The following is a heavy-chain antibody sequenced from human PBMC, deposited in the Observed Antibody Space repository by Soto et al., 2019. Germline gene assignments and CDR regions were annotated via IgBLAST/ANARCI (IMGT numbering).Heavy chain of an antibody. CDR1: GGSMSSYY. J-gene: IGHJ5*02. CDR3: ARGRRFSDWFDP. CDR2: VYSSGGT. Sequence: PSETLSLTCTVPGGSMSSYYWTWIRQPAGKGLEWIGRVYSSGGTHYNPSLKSRVTISLDTSRNQFSLRLLSVTDADTAVYYCARGRRFSDWFDPWGQGTLVTVSS. D-gene: IGHD3-3*01. V-gene: IGHV4-4*07.